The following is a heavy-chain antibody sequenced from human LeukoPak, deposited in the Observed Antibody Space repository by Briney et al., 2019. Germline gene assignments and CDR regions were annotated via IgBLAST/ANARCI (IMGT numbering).Heavy chain of an antibody. V-gene: IGHV4-4*07. Sequence: PSETLSLTCTVSGGSISNNYWGWIRQPAGKGLEWIGRIYNSGTTSNPSLKSRVTMSVDMSKNQFSLKLGSVTAADTAVYYCARDLNLWDQGTTVTVSS. CDR3: ARDLNL. CDR1: GGSISNNY. J-gene: IGHJ6*02. D-gene: IGHD1-14*01. CDR2: IYNSGT.